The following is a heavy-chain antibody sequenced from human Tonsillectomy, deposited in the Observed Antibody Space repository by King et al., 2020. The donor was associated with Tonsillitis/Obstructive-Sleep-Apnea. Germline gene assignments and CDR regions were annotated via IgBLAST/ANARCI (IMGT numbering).Heavy chain of an antibody. CDR2: XYNGGNT. CDR1: GLNVSSDY. CDR3: VRGGWSTLDS. V-gene: IGHV3-66*01. Sequence: VQLVESGGDLVQPGQSLRLSCVTSGLNVSSDYISWVRQAPGKGLEWISXXYNGGNTYHKDSVRGRFTLSRDNSKNSLYLQMDSLRVEDTAIYYCVRGGWSTLDSWGQGTLVTVSS. J-gene: IGHJ4*02. D-gene: IGHD1-26*01.